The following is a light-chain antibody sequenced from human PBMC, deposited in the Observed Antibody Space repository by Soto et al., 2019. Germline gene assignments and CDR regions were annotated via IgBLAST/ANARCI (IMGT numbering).Light chain of an antibody. J-gene: IGLJ3*02. V-gene: IGLV2-14*01. CDR3: SSYTSSSTRV. CDR1: SSDVGGYNY. CDR2: EVS. Sequence: QSALTQPASVSGSPGQSITISCTGTSSDVGGYNYVSWYQQHPGKAPKLMIYEVSNRPSGVSNRFSGSKSGNTASLTIFGLQAEDAADYYCSSYTSSSTRVFGGGTKVTVL.